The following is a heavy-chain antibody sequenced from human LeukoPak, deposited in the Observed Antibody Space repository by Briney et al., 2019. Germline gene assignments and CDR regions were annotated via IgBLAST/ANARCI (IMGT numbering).Heavy chain of an antibody. CDR2: IIPIFGTA. D-gene: IGHD6-6*01. CDR1: GGTFSSYA. J-gene: IGHJ6*03. V-gene: IGHV1-69*13. CDR3: ARYSSSSPYYYYYYMDV. Sequence: ASVKVSCKASGGTFSSYAISWVRQAPGQGLEWMGGIIPIFGTANYAQKFQGRVTITADESTSTAYMELSSLRSEDTAVYYCARYSSSSPYYYYYYMDVWGKGTTVTVSS.